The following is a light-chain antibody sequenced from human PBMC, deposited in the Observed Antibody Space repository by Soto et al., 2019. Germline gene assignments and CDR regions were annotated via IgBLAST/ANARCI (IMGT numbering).Light chain of an antibody. V-gene: IGKV3-20*01. CDR3: QQYGTSPPTWT. CDR2: GAS. J-gene: IGKJ1*01. CDR1: QSVSSSY. Sequence: EIVLTQSPGILSLSPGERATLSCRASQSVSSSYLAWYQQKPGQAPRLLIYGASSRATGIPDRFSGSGSGTDFTLTISRLESEDFAVYYCQQYGTSPPTWTFDQGTKVEIK.